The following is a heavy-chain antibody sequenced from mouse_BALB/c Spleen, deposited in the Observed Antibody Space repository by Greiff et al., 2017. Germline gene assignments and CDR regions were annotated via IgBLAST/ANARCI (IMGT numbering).Heavy chain of an antibody. V-gene: IGHV1S127*01. CDR3: TRWEYDYDVDY. D-gene: IGHD2-4*01. J-gene: IGHJ2*01. Sequence: VQLQQPGAELVKPGASVKMSCKASSYTFTSYWMHWVKQRPGQGLEWIGVIDPSDSYTSYNQKFKGKATLTVDTSSSTAYMQLSSLTSEDSAVYYCTRWEYDYDVDYWGQGTTLTVSS. CDR1: SYTFTSYW. CDR2: IDPSDSYT.